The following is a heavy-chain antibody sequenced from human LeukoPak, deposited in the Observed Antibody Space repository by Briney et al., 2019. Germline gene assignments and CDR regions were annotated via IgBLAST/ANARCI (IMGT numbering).Heavy chain of an antibody. CDR1: GFTFSGYG. CDR3: ARFTDSSGYEN. D-gene: IGHD3-22*01. Sequence: GGSLRLSCAASGFTFSGYGMHWVRQAPGKGLEWVAVISYDGSNKYYADSVKGRFTISRDNAKNSLYPQMNSLRAEDTAVYYCARFTDSSGYENWGQGTLVTVSS. V-gene: IGHV3-30*03. J-gene: IGHJ4*02. CDR2: ISYDGSNK.